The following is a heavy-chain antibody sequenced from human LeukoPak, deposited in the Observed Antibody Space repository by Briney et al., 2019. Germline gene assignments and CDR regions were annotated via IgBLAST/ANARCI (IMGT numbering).Heavy chain of an antibody. CDR1: GFTFSSYG. Sequence: GGSLRLSCAASGFTFSSYGMHWVRQAPGKGLEWVAVISYDGSNKYYADSVKGRFTISRDNSKNTLYLQMNNLRAEDTAVYYCAKDSPYYYGMDVWGQGTTVTVSS. CDR3: AKDSPYYYGMDV. CDR2: ISYDGSNK. J-gene: IGHJ6*02. V-gene: IGHV3-30*18.